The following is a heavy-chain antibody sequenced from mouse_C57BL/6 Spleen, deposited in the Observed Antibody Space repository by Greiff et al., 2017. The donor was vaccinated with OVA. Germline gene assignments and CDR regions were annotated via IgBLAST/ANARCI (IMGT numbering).Heavy chain of an antibody. D-gene: IGHD1-1*01. CDR3: ARHENYYGSSPLRAMDY. CDR2: FYPGSGSI. CDR1: GYTFTEYT. Sequence: QVQLQQSGAELVKPGASVKLSCKASGYTFTEYTIHWVKQRSGQGLEWIGWFYPGSGSIKYNEKFKDKATLTADKSSSTVYMELSRLTSEDSAVYFCARHENYYGSSPLRAMDYWGQGTSVTVSS. J-gene: IGHJ4*01. V-gene: IGHV1-62-2*01.